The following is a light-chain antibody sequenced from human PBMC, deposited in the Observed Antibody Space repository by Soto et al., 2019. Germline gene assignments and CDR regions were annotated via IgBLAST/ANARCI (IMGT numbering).Light chain of an antibody. CDR2: GAS. V-gene: IGKV3-20*01. J-gene: IGKJ1*01. CDR3: QQFGSSPWT. Sequence: EIVLTQSPGTLSLSPGERATLSCRASQSMNSSSLVWYQQKPGQAPRLLIYGASSRATGIPDRFSGSGSGTDFALTISRLEPEDFAVYYCQQFGSSPWTFGQGTKVEVK. CDR1: QSMNSSS.